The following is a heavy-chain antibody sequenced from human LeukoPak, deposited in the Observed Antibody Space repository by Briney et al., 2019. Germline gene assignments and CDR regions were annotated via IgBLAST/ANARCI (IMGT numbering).Heavy chain of an antibody. V-gene: IGHV3-23*01. D-gene: IGHD6-19*01. CDR1: GVTFIHYS. J-gene: IGHJ4*02. CDR2: ITGSGKFT. CDR3: AKRSAESSGYFDS. Sequence: GGSLRLSCAASGVTFIHYSMTWVRQAPGKGLEWVSAITGSGKFTDYADSVKGRFTISRDNSKNTLYLQMNSLRAEDTAIYYCAKRSAESSGYFDSWGQGTLVTVSS.